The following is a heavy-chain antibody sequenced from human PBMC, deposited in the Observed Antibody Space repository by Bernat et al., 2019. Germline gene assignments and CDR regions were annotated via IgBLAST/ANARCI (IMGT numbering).Heavy chain of an antibody. CDR3: ARGTSTSAPYMDV. CDR2: ISSSSSYT. CDR1: GFTFSDYY. V-gene: IGHV3-11*05. Sequence: QVQLVESGGGLVKPGGSLRLSCAASGFTFSDYYMSWIRQAPGKGLEWVSYISSSSSYTNYADSAKGRFTISRDNAKNSLYLQMNSLRAEDTAVYYCARGTSTSAPYMDVWGKGTTVTVSS. J-gene: IGHJ6*03.